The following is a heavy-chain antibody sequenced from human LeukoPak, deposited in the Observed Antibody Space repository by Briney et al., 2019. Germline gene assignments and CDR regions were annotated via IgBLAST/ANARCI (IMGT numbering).Heavy chain of an antibody. Sequence: SETLSPTCTVSGASIRSHYWNWIRQPPGKGLEWIGYIYNSGSTIYNPSLKSRLTISVDTSNNQFSLKLSSVTAADTAVYYCARDSDGGSYDSWGRGTLVTVSS. J-gene: IGHJ5*01. D-gene: IGHD1-26*01. CDR2: IYNSGST. CDR3: ARDSDGGSYDS. CDR1: GASIRSHY. V-gene: IGHV4-59*11.